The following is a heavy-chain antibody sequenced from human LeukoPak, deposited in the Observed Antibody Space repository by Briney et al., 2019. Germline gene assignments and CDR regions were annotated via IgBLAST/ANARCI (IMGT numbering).Heavy chain of an antibody. V-gene: IGHV3-74*01. D-gene: IGHD1-26*01. CDR1: GFTFSSYW. J-gene: IGHJ4*02. CDR2: INSDGSST. CDR3: ARVGYSGSYSTHFDY. Sequence: GSLRLSCAASGFTFSSYWMHWVRQAPGKGLVWVSRINSDGSSTSYADSVKGRFTISRDNAKYTLYLQMNSLRAEDTAVYYCARVGYSGSYSTHFDYWGQGTLVTVSS.